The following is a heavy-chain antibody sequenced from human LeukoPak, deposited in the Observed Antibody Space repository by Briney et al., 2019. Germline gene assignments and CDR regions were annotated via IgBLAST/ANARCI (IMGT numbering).Heavy chain of an antibody. CDR2: IYSGGST. D-gene: IGHD3-22*01. CDR1: GFTFSSYS. V-gene: IGHV3-66*01. Sequence: GGSLRLSCAASGFTFSSYSINWVRQAPGKGLESVSVIYSGGSTYYADSVKGRFTISRDNSKNTLYLQMNSLRAEDTAVYYCARTPYYYDSSGSLYYFDYWGQGTLVTVSS. CDR3: ARTPYYYDSSGSLYYFDY. J-gene: IGHJ4*02.